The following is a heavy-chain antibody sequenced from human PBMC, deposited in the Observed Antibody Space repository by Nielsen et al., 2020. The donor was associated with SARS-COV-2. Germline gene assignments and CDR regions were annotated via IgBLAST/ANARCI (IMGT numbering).Heavy chain of an antibody. CDR2: INPSGGST. Sequence: ASVKVSCKTSGYTFISYDINWVRQAPGQGLEWMGIINPSGGSTSYAQKFQGRVTMTRDTSTSTVYMELSSLRSEDTAVYYCARIARTVTAWGYYFDYWGQGTLVTVSS. CDR3: ARIARTVTAWGYYFDY. J-gene: IGHJ4*02. D-gene: IGHD2-21*02. V-gene: IGHV1-46*01. CDR1: GYTFISYD.